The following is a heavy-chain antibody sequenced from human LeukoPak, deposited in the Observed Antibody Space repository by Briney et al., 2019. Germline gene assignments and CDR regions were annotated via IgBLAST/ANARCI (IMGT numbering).Heavy chain of an antibody. V-gene: IGHV4-4*07. D-gene: IGHD4-23*01. J-gene: IGHJ4*02. CDR1: GGSINSYY. CDR3: ARGGKATVVTM. Sequence: PSETLSLTCTVSGGSINSYYWSWIRQPAGKGLEWIGRIYSSGCTNYNPSLKSRVSMSVDTSKNQFSLKLTSVTAADTAVYYCARGGKATVVTMWGQGILVTVSS. CDR2: IYSSGCT.